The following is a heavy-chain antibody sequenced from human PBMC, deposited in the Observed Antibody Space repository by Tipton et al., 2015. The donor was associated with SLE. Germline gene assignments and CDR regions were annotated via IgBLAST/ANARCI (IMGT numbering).Heavy chain of an antibody. CDR3: ARRQLVAGYFEY. Sequence: TLSLTCTVSGGSISSGGCYWSLIRQHPGKGLEWIGYIDYSGNTYYNPSLKSRVTISLDTSKNQFSLKVTSVSAADTAVYYCARRQLVAGYFEYWGQGTLVTVSS. V-gene: IGHV4-31*03. D-gene: IGHD6-6*01. CDR1: GGSISSGGCY. J-gene: IGHJ4*02. CDR2: IDYSGNT.